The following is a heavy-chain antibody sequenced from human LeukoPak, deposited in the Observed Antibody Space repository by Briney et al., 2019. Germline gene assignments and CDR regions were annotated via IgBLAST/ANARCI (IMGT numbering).Heavy chain of an antibody. J-gene: IGHJ4*02. CDR1: GFTVSSNY. Sequence: GGSLRLSCAASGFTVSSNYMSWVRQAPGKGLEWVSVIYSGGSTYYADSVKGRFAISRDNSKNTLDLQMNSLRAEDTAVYYCASYSSSLSFDYWGQGTLVTVSS. D-gene: IGHD6-6*01. CDR2: IYSGGST. CDR3: ASYSSSLSFDY. V-gene: IGHV3-53*01.